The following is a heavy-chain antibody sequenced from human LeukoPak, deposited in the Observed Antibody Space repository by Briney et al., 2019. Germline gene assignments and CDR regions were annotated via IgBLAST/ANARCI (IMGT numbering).Heavy chain of an antibody. CDR3: TRDKLELRQFDY. CDR2: IKSKPDGGAI. Sequence: GGSLRLSCAASGFTFSNAWMSWVRQAPGKGLEWVGRIKSKPDGGAIDYAAPVKGRFIISRDDSKDMLYLQMNSLKTEDTGVYYCTRDKLELRQFDYWGQGTLVTVSS. V-gene: IGHV3-15*01. CDR1: GFTFSNAW. D-gene: IGHD1-26*01. J-gene: IGHJ4*02.